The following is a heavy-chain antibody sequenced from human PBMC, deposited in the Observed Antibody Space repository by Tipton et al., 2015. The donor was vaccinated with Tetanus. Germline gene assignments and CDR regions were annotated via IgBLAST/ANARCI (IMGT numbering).Heavy chain of an antibody. J-gene: IGHJ4*02. CDR1: GGSISSYY. D-gene: IGHD4-23*01. CDR3: AGLPVGGGYSAHHYFLH. CDR2: IYYSGST. V-gene: IGHV4-59*01. Sequence: LRLSCTVSGGSISSYYWSWIRQPPGKGLEWIGYIYYSGSTNYNPSLKSRVTISVDTSKNQFSLKLSSVTAADTAVYYCAGLPVGGGYSAHHYFLHWGQGTLVTVSS.